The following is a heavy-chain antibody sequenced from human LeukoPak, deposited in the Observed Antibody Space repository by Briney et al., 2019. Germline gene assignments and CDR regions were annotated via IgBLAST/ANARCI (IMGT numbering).Heavy chain of an antibody. CDR3: ATSGGSGSYYFDY. Sequence: ASVKVSCKVSGYTLTELSMHWVRQAPGKGLEWMGGFDPEDGETIYAQKFQGRVTMTEDTSTDTAYMELSSLRPEDTAVYYCATSGGSGSYYFDYWGQGTLVTVSS. CDR2: FDPEDGET. V-gene: IGHV1-24*01. J-gene: IGHJ4*02. CDR1: GYTLTELS. D-gene: IGHD1-26*01.